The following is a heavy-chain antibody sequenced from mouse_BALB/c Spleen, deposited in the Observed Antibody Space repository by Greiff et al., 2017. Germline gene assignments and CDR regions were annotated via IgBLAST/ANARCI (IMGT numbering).Heavy chain of an antibody. CDR3: ARERPYGYHYCDY. J-gene: IGHJ2*01. V-gene: IGHV5-6-5*01. CDR2: ISSGGST. CDR1: GFTFSSFP. Sequence: VKLVVSGGGLVKPGGSLNLSCAASGFTFSSFPLSWVRQTPAKRLEWVASISSGGSTYFPDSVKGRFTISRDNARNILYLQMCSLRSEDTAMYYCARERPYGYHYCDYRGQGTTLTVAS. D-gene: IGHD1-2*01.